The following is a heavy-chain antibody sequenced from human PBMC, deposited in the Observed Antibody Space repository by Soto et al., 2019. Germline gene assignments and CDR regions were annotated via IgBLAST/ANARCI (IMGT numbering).Heavy chain of an antibody. J-gene: IGHJ2*01. Sequence: QVQLVQSGAEVKKPGASVKVSCKASGYTFTSYAMHWVRQAPGQRLEWMGSINAGNGNTKYSQKFQGRVTITRDTSASTAYMELSGLRSEDTAVYYCARGSGGPLRHNWYFDLWGRGTLVTVSS. D-gene: IGHD5-12*01. CDR3: ARGSGGPLRHNWYFDL. V-gene: IGHV1-3*01. CDR1: GYTFTSYA. CDR2: INAGNGNT.